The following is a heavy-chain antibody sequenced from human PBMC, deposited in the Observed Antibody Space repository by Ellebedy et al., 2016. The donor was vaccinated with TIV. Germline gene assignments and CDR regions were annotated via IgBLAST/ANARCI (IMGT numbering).Heavy chain of an antibody. Sequence: SGPTLVXPTQTLTLTCTVSGFSLSPSGMCVSWIRQPPGKALEWLARLAWVDDKYYGTSLKTRLTISKDTSKNQVVLTMTNMDPVDTATYYCARTAAYSGMEVRDFDYWGQGTLVTVSS. CDR2: LAWVDDK. CDR3: ARTAAYSGMEVRDFDY. V-gene: IGHV2-70*11. CDR1: GFSLSPSGMC. D-gene: IGHD1-26*01. J-gene: IGHJ4*02.